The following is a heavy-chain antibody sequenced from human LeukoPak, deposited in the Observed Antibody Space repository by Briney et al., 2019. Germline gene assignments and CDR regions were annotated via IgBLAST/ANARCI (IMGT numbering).Heavy chain of an antibody. J-gene: IGHJ4*02. D-gene: IGHD3-22*01. CDR1: GYTFTSYG. CDR3: ARSHYYYDSSGYYTYYFDY. V-gene: IGHV1-18*01. CDR2: ISAYDGYT. Sequence: ASVKVSCKASGYTFTSYGISWVRQAPGQGLEWVGWISAYDGYTSYSQKLQDRVIMTTNASTTTAYLEVRSLRSDDTAVYYCARSHYYYDSSGYYTYYFDYWGQGTLVTVSS.